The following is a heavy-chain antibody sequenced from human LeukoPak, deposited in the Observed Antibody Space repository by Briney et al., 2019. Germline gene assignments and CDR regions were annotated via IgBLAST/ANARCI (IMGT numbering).Heavy chain of an antibody. CDR3: ARGSVVVPAAINFYFDY. Sequence: SETLSLTCAVYGGSFSGYYWSWIRQPPGKGLEWIGEINHSGSTNYNPSLKSRVTISVDTSKNQFSLKLSSVTAADTAVYYCARGSVVVPAAINFYFDYWGQGTLVTVSS. J-gene: IGHJ4*02. D-gene: IGHD2-2*01. CDR1: GGSFSGYY. V-gene: IGHV4-34*01. CDR2: INHSGST.